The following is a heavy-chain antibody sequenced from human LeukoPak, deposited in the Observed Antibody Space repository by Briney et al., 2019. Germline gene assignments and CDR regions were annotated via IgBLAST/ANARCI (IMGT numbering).Heavy chain of an antibody. Sequence: GGSLRLSCAASGFTFSSYAMSWVRQAPGKGLEWVSAISGSGGSTYYADSVKGRFTISRDNAKNTLYLQMNSLRAEDTAVYYCASSLNPLDCGGDCFYYFDYWGQGTLVTVSS. CDR1: GFTFSSYA. V-gene: IGHV3-23*01. CDR2: ISGSGGST. J-gene: IGHJ4*02. D-gene: IGHD2-21*02. CDR3: ASSLNPLDCGGDCFYYFDY.